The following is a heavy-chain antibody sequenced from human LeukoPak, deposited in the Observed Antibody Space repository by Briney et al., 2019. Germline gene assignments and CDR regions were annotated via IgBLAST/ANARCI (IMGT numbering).Heavy chain of an antibody. J-gene: IGHJ5*02. CDR1: GGSISSYY. CDR3: AREVAITMILGNWFDP. D-gene: IGHD3-22*01. CDR2: IYTSGST. V-gene: IGHV4-4*07. Sequence: SETLSLTCTVSGGSISSYYWSWIRQPAGKGLEWIGRIYTSGSTNYNPSLKSRVTTSVDTSKNQFSLKLSSVTAADTAVYYCAREVAITMILGNWFDPWGQGTLVTVSS.